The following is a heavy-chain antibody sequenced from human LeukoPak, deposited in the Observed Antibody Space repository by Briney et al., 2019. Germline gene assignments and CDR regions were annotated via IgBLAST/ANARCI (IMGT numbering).Heavy chain of an antibody. CDR1: GFTFSSYA. D-gene: IGHD2-15*01. Sequence: GGSLRLSCAASGFTFSSYAMHWVRQAPGKGLEWVAVISYDGSNKCYADSVKGRFTISRDNSKNTLYLQVNSLRVEDTAVYYCARDLHCSGGTCYSYSSHRNWFDPWGQGTLVTVSS. V-gene: IGHV3-30*04. CDR2: ISYDGSNK. CDR3: ARDLHCSGGTCYSYSSHRNWFDP. J-gene: IGHJ5*02.